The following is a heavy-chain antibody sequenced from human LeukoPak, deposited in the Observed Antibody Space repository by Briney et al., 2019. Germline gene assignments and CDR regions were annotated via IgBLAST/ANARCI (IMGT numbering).Heavy chain of an antibody. CDR2: ISYDGSNK. CDR1: GFTFSSYG. J-gene: IGHJ6*02. D-gene: IGHD4-23*01. CDR3: ARVSTVGYYYYGMDV. V-gene: IGHV3-30*03. Sequence: PGGSLRLSCAASGFTFSSYGMHWVRQAPGKGLEWVAVISYDGSNKYYADSVKGRFTISRDNSKNTLYLQMNSLRAEDTAVYYCARVSTVGYYYYGMDVWGQGTTVTVSS.